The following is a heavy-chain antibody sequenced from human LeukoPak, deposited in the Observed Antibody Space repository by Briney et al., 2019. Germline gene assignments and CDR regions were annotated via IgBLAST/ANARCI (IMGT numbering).Heavy chain of an antibody. CDR1: GYTFTSYG. CDR3: ARLAPNRYYYDSSGYRDH. J-gene: IGHJ4*02. Sequence: GASVKVSCKASGYTFTSYGISWVRQAPGQGLEWMGWISAYNGNTNYAQKLQGRVTMTTDTSTSTAYMELRSLRSDDTAVYYCARLAPNRYYYDSSGYRDHWGQGTLVTVSS. V-gene: IGHV1-18*01. CDR2: ISAYNGNT. D-gene: IGHD3-22*01.